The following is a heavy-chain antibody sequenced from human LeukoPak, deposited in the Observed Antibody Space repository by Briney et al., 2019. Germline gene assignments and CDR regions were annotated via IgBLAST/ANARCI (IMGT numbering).Heavy chain of an antibody. CDR1: GGSISSGSYY. CDR2: IYTSGST. J-gene: IGHJ4*02. D-gene: IGHD5-18*01. CDR3: ARDLSGVTGYTYGRGIDY. Sequence: SETLSLTCTVSGGSISSGSYYWRWIRQPAGKGLEWIGRIYTSGSTNYNPSLKSRVTISVDTSKNQFSLQLSSLTAADTAVYYCARDLSGVTGYTYGRGIDYWGQGTLVTVPS. V-gene: IGHV4-61*02.